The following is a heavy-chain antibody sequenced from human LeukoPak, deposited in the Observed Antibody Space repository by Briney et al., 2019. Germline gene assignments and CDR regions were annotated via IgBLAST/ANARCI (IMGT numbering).Heavy chain of an antibody. CDR2: ISWNSGSI. J-gene: IGHJ3*02. CDR1: GFTFDDYA. D-gene: IGHD3-22*01. CDR3: AKDMGWYYDSSGSDAFDI. Sequence: PGGSLRLSCAASGFTFDDYAMHWVQQAPGKGLEWVSGISWNSGSIGYADSVKGRFTISRDNAKNSLYLQMNSLRAEDTALYYCAKDMGWYYDSSGSDAFDIWGQGTMVTASS. V-gene: IGHV3-9*01.